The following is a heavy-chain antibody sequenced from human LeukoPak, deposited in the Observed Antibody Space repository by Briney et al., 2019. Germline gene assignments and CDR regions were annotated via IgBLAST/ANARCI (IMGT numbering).Heavy chain of an antibody. D-gene: IGHD5-18*01. Sequence: SVKVSCKASGYTFTSYAISWVRQAPGQGLEWMGGIIPIFGTANYAQKFQGRVTITADESTSTAYMELSSLRSEDTAVYYCARVQDTAMVSSFDPWGQGTLVTVSS. CDR1: GYTFTSYA. CDR2: IIPIFGTA. J-gene: IGHJ5*02. V-gene: IGHV1-69*13. CDR3: ARVQDTAMVSSFDP.